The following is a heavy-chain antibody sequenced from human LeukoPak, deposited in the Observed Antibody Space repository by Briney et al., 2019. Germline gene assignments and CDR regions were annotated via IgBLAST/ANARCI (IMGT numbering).Heavy chain of an antibody. J-gene: IGHJ6*03. CDR1: GGSFSDYL. CDR2: INQGGRT. D-gene: IGHD3-10*01. CDR3: ARGKRVWFGELMTSFSYFYIDV. Sequence: PSETLPLTCAVNGGSFSDYLWTWIRQSPGKGLEWIGEINQGGRTNFNPSLKSRVTISADRSKYHFSLTLRSVTAADTAVYYCARGKRVWFGELMTSFSYFYIDVWGRGTTVIVSS. V-gene: IGHV4-34*01.